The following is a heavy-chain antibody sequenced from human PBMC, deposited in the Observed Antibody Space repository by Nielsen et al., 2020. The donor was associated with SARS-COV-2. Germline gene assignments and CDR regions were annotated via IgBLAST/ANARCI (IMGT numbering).Heavy chain of an antibody. Sequence: ESLKISCAASGFTFSDYYMSWIRQPPGKGLEWIGEINHSGSTNYNPSLKSRVTISVDTSKNQFSLKLSSVTAADTAVYYCARAHGDSSTLYYGMDVWGQGTTVTVSS. D-gene: IGHD2-2*01. J-gene: IGHJ6*02. CDR1: GFTFSDYY. V-gene: IGHV4-34*01. CDR2: INHSGST. CDR3: ARAHGDSSTLYYGMDV.